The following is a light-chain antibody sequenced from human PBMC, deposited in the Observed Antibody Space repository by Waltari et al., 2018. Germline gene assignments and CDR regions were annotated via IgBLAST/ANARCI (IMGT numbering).Light chain of an antibody. CDR2: SNS. CDR3: ASWDYSLNGVV. Sequence: QPVVTQPPSAAGTPGPRVTISCSGSRSNIESNPVNWYQQLPGRAPNVLIYSNSQRPSGVPDRVSGSKSGKSASLAISGHQSEDVADYYCASWDYSLNGVVFGGGTKLTVL. J-gene: IGLJ2*01. V-gene: IGLV1-44*01. CDR1: RSNIESNP.